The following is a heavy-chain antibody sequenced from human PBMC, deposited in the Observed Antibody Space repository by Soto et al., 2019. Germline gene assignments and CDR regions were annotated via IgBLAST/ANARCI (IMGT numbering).Heavy chain of an antibody. CDR2: ISGSGGST. D-gene: IGHD5-18*01. Sequence: EVQLLESGGGLVQPGGSLRLSCAASGFTFSSYAMNWVRQAPGKGLEWVSSISGSGGSTYYADSVKGRFTISRDNSKNALYLQMNSLRAEDTAVYYCARDLSSYANFDYWGQGTLVTVSS. J-gene: IGHJ4*02. CDR3: ARDLSSYANFDY. CDR1: GFTFSSYA. V-gene: IGHV3-23*01.